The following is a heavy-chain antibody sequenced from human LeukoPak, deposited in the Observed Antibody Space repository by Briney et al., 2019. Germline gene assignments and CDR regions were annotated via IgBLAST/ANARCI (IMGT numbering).Heavy chain of an antibody. CDR1: GGTFSSYA. CDR3: ARSPARITIFGVVRGGSYYFDY. CDR2: IIPIFGTA. V-gene: IGHV1-69*05. Sequence: ASVKVSCKASGGTFSSYAVSWVRQAPGQGLEWMGGIIPIFGTANYAQKFQGRVTITTDESTRTAYMELSSLRSEDTAVYYCARSPARITIFGVVRGGSYYFDYWGQGTLVTVSS. J-gene: IGHJ4*02. D-gene: IGHD3-3*01.